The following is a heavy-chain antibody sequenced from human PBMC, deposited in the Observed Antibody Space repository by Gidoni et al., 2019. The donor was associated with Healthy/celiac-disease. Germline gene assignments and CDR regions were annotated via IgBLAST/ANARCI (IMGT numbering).Heavy chain of an antibody. D-gene: IGHD3-22*01. CDR1: GGSIRRYY. V-gene: IGHV4-59*08. CDR2: IYYSGST. Sequence: QVQLQESGPGLVKPSETLSLTCTVSGGSIRRYYWSWLRQPPGKGLEWIGYIYYSGSTNYNPSLKSRVTISVDTSKNQFSLKLSSVTAADTAVYYCARRGGYDSSGYYIEDAFDIWGQGTMVTVSS. J-gene: IGHJ3*02. CDR3: ARRGGYDSSGYYIEDAFDI.